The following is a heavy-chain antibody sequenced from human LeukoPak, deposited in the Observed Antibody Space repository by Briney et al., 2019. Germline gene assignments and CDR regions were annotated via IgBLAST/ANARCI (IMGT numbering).Heavy chain of an antibody. V-gene: IGHV4-34*01. CDR3: ARGRWNGDSEY. J-gene: IGHJ4*02. D-gene: IGHD1-1*01. Sequence: SETLSLNCGVYGGSFSGYFLRWLRQPPGKGLEWIGEINNSGSTNYSPSLKSPVTISVDTSKNHCSLKVTSVTAADTAVYYCARGRWNGDSEYWGQGTLVTVSS. CDR2: INNSGST. CDR1: GGSFSGYF.